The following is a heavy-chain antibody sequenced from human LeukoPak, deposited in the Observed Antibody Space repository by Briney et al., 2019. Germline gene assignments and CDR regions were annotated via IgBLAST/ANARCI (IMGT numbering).Heavy chain of an antibody. J-gene: IGHJ6*02. CDR3: ARPLQGSYAMDV. Sequence: PGGSLRLSCVASGLYFNTYSLNWVRRAPGEGLEWVASISSSSNYIRYADSMKGRVTISRDNAKNSLYLQMDSLRVDDTAVYYCARPLQGSYAMDVWGLGTTVIVSS. CDR2: ISSSSNYI. CDR1: GLYFNTYS. V-gene: IGHV3-21*06.